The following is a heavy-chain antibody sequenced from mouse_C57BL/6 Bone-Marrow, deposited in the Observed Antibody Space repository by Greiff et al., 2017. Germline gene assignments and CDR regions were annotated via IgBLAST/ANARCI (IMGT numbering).Heavy chain of an antibody. CDR1: GYTFTSYG. CDR3: ARKRAWFAY. J-gene: IGHJ3*01. V-gene: IGHV1-81*01. CDR2: IYPRSGNT. Sequence: VQLQQSGAELARPGASVQLSCKASGYTFTSYGISWVKQRTGQGLEWIGEIYPRSGNTYYNEKFKGKATLTADKSASTAYMELRSLTSEDSAVYFCARKRAWFAYWGQGTLVTVSA.